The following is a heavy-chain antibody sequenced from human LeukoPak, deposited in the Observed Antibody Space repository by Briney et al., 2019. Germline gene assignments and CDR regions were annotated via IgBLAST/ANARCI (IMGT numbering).Heavy chain of an antibody. V-gene: IGHV4-61*02. CDR1: GGSISGGSYY. D-gene: IGHD6-13*01. CDR2: IYTSGST. J-gene: IGHJ6*03. CDR3: ARSIPGIAAAGTSYYYYYYMDV. Sequence: SETLSLTCTVSGGSISGGSYYWSWIRQPAGKGLEWIGRIYTSGSTNYNPSLKSRVTISVDTSKNQFSLKLSSVTAADTAVYYCARSIPGIAAAGTSYYYYYYMDVWGKGTTVTISS.